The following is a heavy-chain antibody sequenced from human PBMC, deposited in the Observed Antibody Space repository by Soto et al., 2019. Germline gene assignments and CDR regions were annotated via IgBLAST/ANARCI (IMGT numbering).Heavy chain of an antibody. J-gene: IGHJ6*02. CDR3: ARVRSSSWFADYYYYGMDV. CDR2: ISSSSSTI. V-gene: IGHV3-48*01. Sequence: GGSLRLSCAASGFTFSSYSMNWVRQAPGKGLEWVSYISSSSSTIYYADSVKGRFTISRDNAKNSLYLQMNSLRAEDTAVYYCARVRSSSWFADYYYYGMDVWGQGTTVTVSS. D-gene: IGHD6-13*01. CDR1: GFTFSSYS.